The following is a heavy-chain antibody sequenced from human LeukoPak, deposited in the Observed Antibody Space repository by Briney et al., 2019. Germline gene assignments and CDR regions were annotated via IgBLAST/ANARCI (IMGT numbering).Heavy chain of an antibody. J-gene: IGHJ4*02. CDR2: FDPEDGET. V-gene: IGHV1-24*01. CDR3: ATEVGATRGVDY. CDR1: GYTLTELS. D-gene: IGHD1-26*01. Sequence: VASVKVPCKVSGYTLTELSMHWVRQGPGKGLEWMGGFDPEDGETIYAQKFQGRVTMTEDTSTDTAYMELSSLRSEDTAVYYCATEVGATRGVDYWGQGTLVTVSS.